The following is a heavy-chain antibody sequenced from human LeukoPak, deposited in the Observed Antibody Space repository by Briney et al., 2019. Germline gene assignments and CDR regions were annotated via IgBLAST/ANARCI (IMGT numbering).Heavy chain of an antibody. CDR3: ATHSSGWYNY. J-gene: IGHJ4*02. CDR2: ISYDGSNK. D-gene: IGHD6-19*01. CDR1: GFTFSSYG. Sequence: GGSLRLSCAASGFTFSSYGMHWVRQAPGNGLGWVAVISYDGSNKYYADSVKGRFTISRDNSKNTLYLQMNSLRAEDTAVYYCATHSSGWYNYWGQGTLVTVSS. V-gene: IGHV3-30*03.